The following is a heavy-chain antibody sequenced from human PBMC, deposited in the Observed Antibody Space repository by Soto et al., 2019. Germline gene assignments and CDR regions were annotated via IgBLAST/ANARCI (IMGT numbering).Heavy chain of an antibody. D-gene: IGHD3-16*01. CDR2: IKQDGSEK. Sequence: GGSLRLSCAASGFTLSSYWVTWVRQAPGKGLEWVANIKQDGSEKKYVDSAKGRFTISRDNAKNSVFLQMNTLRAEDTAVYYCAREIGGPRAYWGQGTLVTVSS. V-gene: IGHV3-7*05. CDR3: AREIGGPRAY. J-gene: IGHJ4*02. CDR1: GFTLSSYW.